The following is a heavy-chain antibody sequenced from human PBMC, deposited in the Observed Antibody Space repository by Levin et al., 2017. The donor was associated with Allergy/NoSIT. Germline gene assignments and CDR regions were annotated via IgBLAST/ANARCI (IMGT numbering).Heavy chain of an antibody. CDR1: GGSISSSSYY. V-gene: IGHV4-39*01. CDR3: ARLLWGYYDSREAFDI. D-gene: IGHD3-22*01. CDR2: IYYSGST. Sequence: SETLSLTCTVSGGSISSSSYYWGWIRQPPGKGLEWIGSIYYSGSTYYNPSLKSRVTISVDTSKNQFSLKLSSVTAADTAVYYCARLLWGYYDSREAFDIWGQGTMVTVSS. J-gene: IGHJ3*02.